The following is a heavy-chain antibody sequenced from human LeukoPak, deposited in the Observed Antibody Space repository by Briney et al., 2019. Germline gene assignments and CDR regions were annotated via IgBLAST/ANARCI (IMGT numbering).Heavy chain of an antibody. D-gene: IGHD3-22*01. Sequence: GGSLRLSCAASGFTLSSYAMHWVRQAPGKGLEWVAVMSYDGSNKYYADSVKGRFTISRDNSKNTLYLQMNSLRAEDTAVYYCARGDDSSGTIFDYWGQGTLVTVSS. CDR2: MSYDGSNK. CDR3: ARGDDSSGTIFDY. V-gene: IGHV3-30-3*01. CDR1: GFTLSSYA. J-gene: IGHJ4*02.